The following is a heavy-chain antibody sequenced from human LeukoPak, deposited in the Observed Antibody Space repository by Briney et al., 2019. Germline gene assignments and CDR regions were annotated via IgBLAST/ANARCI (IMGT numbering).Heavy chain of an antibody. Sequence: PGGSLRLSCAASGFALSSHWMTWVRQVPGRGPEWVANVNRDGSVTYYLDSVKGRFTISKDNAKNSLYLQMNSLRAEDTALYHCARNNGMDVWGQGTTVIVSS. CDR1: GFALSSHW. CDR3: ARNNGMDV. V-gene: IGHV3-7*03. CDR2: VNRDGSVT. J-gene: IGHJ6*02.